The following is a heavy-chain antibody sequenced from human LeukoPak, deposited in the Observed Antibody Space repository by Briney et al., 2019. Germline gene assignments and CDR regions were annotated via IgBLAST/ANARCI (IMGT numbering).Heavy chain of an antibody. D-gene: IGHD3-16*01. Sequence: GGSLRLSCVASGFTVSKNYMNWVRQAPGKGLEWVSVIYSGGSTYYADSVKGRSTISRDNSKNTLYLQMNSLRAEDTAVYYCAREQTFPYFDSWGQGTLVTVSS. J-gene: IGHJ4*02. CDR2: IYSGGST. V-gene: IGHV3-66*01. CDR1: GFTVSKNY. CDR3: AREQTFPYFDS.